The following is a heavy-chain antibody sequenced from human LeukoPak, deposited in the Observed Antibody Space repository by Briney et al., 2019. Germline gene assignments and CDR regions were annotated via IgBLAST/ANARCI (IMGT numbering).Heavy chain of an antibody. CDR3: AREAPSGYDYLDY. CDR1: GFTVSSNY. CDR2: IYSGGST. D-gene: IGHD5-12*01. Sequence: GGSLRPSCAASGFTVSSNYMSWVRQAPGKGLEWVSVIYSGGSTYYADSVKGRFTISRDNSKNTLYLQMNSLRAEDTAVYYCAREAPSGYDYLDYWGQGTLVTVSS. V-gene: IGHV3-53*01. J-gene: IGHJ4*02.